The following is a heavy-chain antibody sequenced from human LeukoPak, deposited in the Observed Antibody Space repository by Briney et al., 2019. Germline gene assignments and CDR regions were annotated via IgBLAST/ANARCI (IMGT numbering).Heavy chain of an antibody. CDR2: INPSGGST. CDR3: ARGTAYYYDSSGYYYFDY. D-gene: IGHD3-22*01. J-gene: IGHJ4*02. V-gene: IGHV1-46*01. Sequence: ASVKVSCKASGYTFTSCYMHWARQAPGQGLEWMGIINPSGGSTSYAQKFQGRVTITTDESTSTAYMELSSLRSEDTAVYYCARGTAYYYDSSGYYYFDYWGQGTLVTVSS. CDR1: GYTFTSCY.